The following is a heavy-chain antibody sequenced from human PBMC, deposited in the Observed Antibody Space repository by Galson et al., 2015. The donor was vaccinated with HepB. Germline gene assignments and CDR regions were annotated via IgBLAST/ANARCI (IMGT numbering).Heavy chain of an antibody. CDR2: IYPSASET. D-gene: IGHD2-15*01. Sequence: QSGAEVKEPGESLKISCEASGYKFSMYWIGWVRQMPGRGLEWMGTIYPSASETRYSPSFQGQVTISADKSINTAYLQWSSLKASDTAIYYCARRQIYGSGPYSMDVWGQGTTVTVSS. V-gene: IGHV5-51*01. CDR3: ARRQIYGSGPYSMDV. CDR1: GYKFSMYW. J-gene: IGHJ6*02.